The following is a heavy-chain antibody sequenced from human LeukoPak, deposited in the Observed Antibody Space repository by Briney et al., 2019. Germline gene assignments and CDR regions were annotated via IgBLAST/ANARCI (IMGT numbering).Heavy chain of an antibody. Sequence: PSETLSLTCTVSGGSICSYYWSWIRQPPGKGLEWIGYIYYSGSTNYNPSLKSRVTISVDTSKNQLSLKLSSVTAADTAVYYCAREVAAVHYFDYWGQGTLVTVSS. CDR2: IYYSGST. CDR3: AREVAAVHYFDY. CDR1: GGSICSYY. D-gene: IGHD6-13*01. J-gene: IGHJ4*02. V-gene: IGHV4-59*01.